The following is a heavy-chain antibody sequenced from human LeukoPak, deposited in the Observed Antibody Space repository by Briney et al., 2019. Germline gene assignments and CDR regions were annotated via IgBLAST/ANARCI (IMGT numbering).Heavy chain of an antibody. CDR3: ARDGDGGNYAFDI. J-gene: IGHJ3*02. D-gene: IGHD4-23*01. CDR1: GGSISSGSYS. CDR2: IYPRGST. Sequence: PSQTLSLTCAVSGGSISSGSYSWSWIRQPPGKGLEWIGYIYPRGSTYYNPSLKSRVILSLDKSANQFSLNLSSVTAADTAVYYCARDGDGGNYAFDIWGQGAMVTVSS. V-gene: IGHV4-30-2*01.